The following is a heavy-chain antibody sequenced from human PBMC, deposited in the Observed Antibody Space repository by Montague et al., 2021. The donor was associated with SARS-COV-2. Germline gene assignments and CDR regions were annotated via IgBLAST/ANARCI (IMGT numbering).Heavy chain of an antibody. D-gene: IGHD3-22*01. V-gene: IGHV4-31*03. J-gene: IGHJ2*01. CDR2: IYYSGST. Sequence: TLSLTCTVSGGSISSGGYYWSWIRQHPGKGLEWFGYIYYSGSTXYNPSVKSRVTISVDTSKNQFSLKVSSVTAADTAVYYCARSPEPMIILIITSLNWYFDLWGRGTLVTVSS. CDR1: GGSISSGGYY. CDR3: ARSPEPMIILIITSLNWYFDL.